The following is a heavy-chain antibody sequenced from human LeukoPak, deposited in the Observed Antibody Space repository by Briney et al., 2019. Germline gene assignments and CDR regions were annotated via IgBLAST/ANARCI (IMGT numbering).Heavy chain of an antibody. Sequence: SETLSLTCLVSGGPTANSDYYWGWIRQPPGKGLEWVGSIYYTGRSYYSPSLKSRITISINTYKNQFSLKLNSVTVADTAVYYCAREGPAAEFDFWGGYYRLDYWGQGTLVTVSS. J-gene: IGHJ4*02. D-gene: IGHD3-3*01. CDR3: AREGPAAEFDFWGGYYRLDY. CDR2: IYYTGRS. V-gene: IGHV4-39*02. CDR1: GGPTANSDYY.